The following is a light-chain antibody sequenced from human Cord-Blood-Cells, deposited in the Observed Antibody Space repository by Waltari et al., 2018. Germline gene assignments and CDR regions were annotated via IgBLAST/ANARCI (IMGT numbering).Light chain of an antibody. V-gene: IGKV2-28*01. J-gene: IGKJ2*03. CDR3: MQALQTPYS. Sequence: DIVMTQSPLSLPVNPGEPASISCRPSQSLLHSNGYNYLDWYLQKPGQSPQLLIYLGSNRASGVPDRFSGSGSGTDFTLKISRVEAEDVGVYYCMQALQTPYSFGQGTKLEIK. CDR2: LGS. CDR1: QSLLHSNGYNY.